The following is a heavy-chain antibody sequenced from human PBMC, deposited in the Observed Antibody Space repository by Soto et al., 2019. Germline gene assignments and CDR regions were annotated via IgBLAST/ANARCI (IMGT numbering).Heavy chain of an antibody. D-gene: IGHD1-1*01. V-gene: IGHV4-39*01. CDR2: SSYNGGT. CDR3: ARHRIEVVWRGFDY. Sequence: SETPSLTCTGADDSRTNRNSYWGWLRQPPGKGLQWIGSSSYNGGTFYNPSLKGRVAISVDTSKKQSSLQVTSVTAADTAMYLCARHRIEVVWRGFDYWGQGSTVTGSS. CDR1: DDSRTNRNSY. J-gene: IGHJ4*02.